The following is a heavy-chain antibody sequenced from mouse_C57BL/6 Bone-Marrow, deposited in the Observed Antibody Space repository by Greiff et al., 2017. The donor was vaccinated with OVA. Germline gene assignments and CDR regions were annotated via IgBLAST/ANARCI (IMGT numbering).Heavy chain of an antibody. CDR1: GYTFTSYW. J-gene: IGHJ3*01. V-gene: IGHV1-52*01. D-gene: IGHD2-3*01. CDR2: IDPSDSET. Sequence: VQLQQPGAELVRPGSSVKLSCKASGYTFTSYWMHWVKQRPIQGLEWIGNIDPSDSETHYNQKFKDKATLTVDKSSSTAYMQLSSLTSEDSAVYYCARYDGYYPFAYWGQGTLVTVSA. CDR3: ARYDGYYPFAY.